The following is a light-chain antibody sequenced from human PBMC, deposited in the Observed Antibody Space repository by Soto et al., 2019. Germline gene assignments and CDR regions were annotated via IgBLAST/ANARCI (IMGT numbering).Light chain of an antibody. CDR3: SSYTSSSTLV. CDR1: SSDVGGYNY. J-gene: IGLJ3*02. CDR2: EVS. Sequence: QSALTQPASVSGSPGQSITISCTGTSSDVGGYNYVSWYQQHPGKAPKLMIYEVSNRPSGVSNRFSGSKSGNTASLTISGLKAAAEADYYCSSYTSSSTLVFGGGTKLTVL. V-gene: IGLV2-14*01.